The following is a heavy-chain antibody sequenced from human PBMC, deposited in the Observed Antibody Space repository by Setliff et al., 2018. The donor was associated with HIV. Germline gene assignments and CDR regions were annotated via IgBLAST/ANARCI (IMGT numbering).Heavy chain of an antibody. CDR1: GGSFSGYY. J-gene: IGHJ4*02. CDR3: AREYDSSGYGANFDY. V-gene: IGHV4-34*01. D-gene: IGHD3-22*01. Sequence: SETLSLTCVVYGGSFSGYYWSWIRQPPGKGLEWIGEINHSGSTNYNPSLKSRVTISVDTSKNQFSLRLSSVTAADTAVYYCAREYDSSGYGANFDYWGQGTLVTSPQ. CDR2: INHSGST.